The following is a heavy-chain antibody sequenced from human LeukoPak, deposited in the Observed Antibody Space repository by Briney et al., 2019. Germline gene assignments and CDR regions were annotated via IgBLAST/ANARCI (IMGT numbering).Heavy chain of an antibody. Sequence: SETLSLTCTVSGGSISSYYWSWIRQPPGKGLEWIGYIYYSGSTNYNPSLKSRVTISVDTSKNQFSLKLSSVTAADTAVYYCARAYGLPYYFDYWGREPWSPPP. J-gene: IGHJ4*02. CDR3: ARAYGLPYYFDY. CDR2: IYYSGST. V-gene: IGHV4-59*01. D-gene: IGHD3-10*01. CDR1: GGSISSYY.